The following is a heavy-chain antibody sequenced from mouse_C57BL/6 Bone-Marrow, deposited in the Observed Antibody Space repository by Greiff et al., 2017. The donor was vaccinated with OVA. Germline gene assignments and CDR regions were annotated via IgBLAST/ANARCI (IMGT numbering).Heavy chain of an antibody. Sequence: QVTLKVSGPGILQSSQSLSLTCSFSGFSLSTSGMGVSWLRQPSGKGLEWLAHIYWDDDKRYNPSLKRRLTISKDTSRNQVFLKITSVDSADTATYDCARSPLYYDYVGVDYWGQGTTLTVSS. V-gene: IGHV8-12*01. J-gene: IGHJ2*01. CDR3: ARSPLYYDYVGVDY. CDR1: GFSLSTSGMG. CDR2: IYWDDDK. D-gene: IGHD2-4*01.